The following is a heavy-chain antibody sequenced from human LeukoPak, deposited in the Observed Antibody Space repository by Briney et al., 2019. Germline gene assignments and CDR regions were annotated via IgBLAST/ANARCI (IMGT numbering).Heavy chain of an antibody. J-gene: IGHJ4*02. Sequence: PGGSLRLSCAASGFIFSDSAIHWVRQASGKGLEWVGRIRSKENSFATAYGASVQGRFTISRDDSKNTAYLQMNSLKIEDTALYYCTRHELGEPGDYWAQGTLVTVSS. V-gene: IGHV3-73*01. D-gene: IGHD3-16*01. CDR3: TRHELGEPGDY. CDR1: GFIFSDSA. CDR2: IRSKENSFAT.